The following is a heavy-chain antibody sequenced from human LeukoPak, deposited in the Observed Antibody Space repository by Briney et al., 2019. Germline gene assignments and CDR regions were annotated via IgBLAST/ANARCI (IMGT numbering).Heavy chain of an antibody. Sequence: PGGSLRLSCTASGFTFSAYAMSWVRQAPGKGLEWVSTISISGGRTYYADSVKSRFTVSRDNSKNTLYLQMNSLRAEDTAVYYCAKGSPYDSSSSYYVFYYFDYWGQGTLVTVSS. V-gene: IGHV3-23*01. CDR1: GFTFSAYA. CDR3: AKGSPYDSSSSYYVFYYFDY. D-gene: IGHD3-22*01. J-gene: IGHJ4*02. CDR2: ISISGGRT.